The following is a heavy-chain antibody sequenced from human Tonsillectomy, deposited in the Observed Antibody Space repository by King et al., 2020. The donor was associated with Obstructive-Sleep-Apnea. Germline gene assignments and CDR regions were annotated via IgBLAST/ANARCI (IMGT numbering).Heavy chain of an antibody. V-gene: IGHV4-59*01. J-gene: IGHJ4*02. D-gene: IGHD5-24*01. CDR2: ISYSGST. CDR1: GGSINSYY. Sequence: VQLQESGPGLVKPSETLSLTCTVSGGSINSYYWSWIRQTPGKGLEWIGYISYSGSTNYNPSLKSRVTISVDTSKNQFSLKLSSVTAADTAVYYCARDRVGRDGHNRFDHWGQGTLVTVSP. CDR3: ARDRVGRDGHNRFDH.